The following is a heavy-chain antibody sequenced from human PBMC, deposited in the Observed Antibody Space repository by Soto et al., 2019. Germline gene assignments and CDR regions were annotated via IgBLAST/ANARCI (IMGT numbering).Heavy chain of an antibody. V-gene: IGHV4-31*03. D-gene: IGHD6-13*01. Sequence: SETLSLTCTVSGGSISSGGYYWSWIRQHPGKGLEWIGYIYYSGSTYYNPSLKSRVTISVDTSKNQFSLKLSSVTAADTAVHYCARVGIAAAGIVGWFDPWGQGTLVTVSS. CDR1: GGSISSGGYY. J-gene: IGHJ5*02. CDR3: ARVGIAAAGIVGWFDP. CDR2: IYYSGST.